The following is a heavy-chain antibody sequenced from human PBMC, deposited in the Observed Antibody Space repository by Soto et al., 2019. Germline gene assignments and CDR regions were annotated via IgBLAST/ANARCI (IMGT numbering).Heavy chain of an antibody. V-gene: IGHV1-8*01. CDR3: ARVHTVTTYFDV. Sequence: QVQLVQSGAEVGKPGASVKVSCKASGYTFTSYDINWVRQASGQGLEWMGWMNPNSGNTGSGQRFQGRLTMTRNTSINTAYMELTSLTSEDAAVYYCARVHTVTTYFDVWGRGTLVAVSS. CDR2: MNPNSGNT. CDR1: GYTFTSYD. D-gene: IGHD4-17*01. J-gene: IGHJ2*01.